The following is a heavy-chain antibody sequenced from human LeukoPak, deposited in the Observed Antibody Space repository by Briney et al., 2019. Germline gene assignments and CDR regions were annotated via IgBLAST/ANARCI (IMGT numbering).Heavy chain of an antibody. CDR1: GYTFTAYY. CDR2: INPNSGGT. J-gene: IGHJ4*02. Sequence: GASVKVSCKASGYTFTAYYIHWVRQAPGQGLEWMGWINPNSGGTNYAQKFQGRVSMTRDTSISTAYMELSRLRSDDAAVYYCARDLNGDIDYWGQGTLVTVSS. D-gene: IGHD7-27*01. V-gene: IGHV1-2*02. CDR3: ARDLNGDIDY.